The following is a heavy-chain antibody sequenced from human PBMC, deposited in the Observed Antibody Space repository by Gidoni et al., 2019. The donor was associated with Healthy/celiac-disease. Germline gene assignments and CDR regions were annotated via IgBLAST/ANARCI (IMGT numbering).Heavy chain of an antibody. V-gene: IGHV3-13*01. CDR3: ARGGYYDFWSGYPSLRAFDY. Sequence: EVQLVESGGGLVQPGGSLRLSCAASGFPFSSYDLHWVRQATGKGLEWVSAIGTAGDTYYPGSVKGRFTISRENAKNSLYLQMNSLRAGDTAVYYCARGGYYDFWSGYPSLRAFDYWGQGTLVTVSS. D-gene: IGHD3-3*01. CDR2: IGTAGDT. J-gene: IGHJ4*02. CDR1: GFPFSSYD.